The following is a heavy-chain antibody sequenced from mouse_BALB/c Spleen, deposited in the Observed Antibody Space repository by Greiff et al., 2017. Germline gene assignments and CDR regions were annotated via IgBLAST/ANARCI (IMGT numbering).Heavy chain of an antibody. CDR1: GYSITSGYY. Sequence: DVQLQESGPGLVKPSQSLSLTCSVTGYSITSGYYWNWIRQFPGNKLEWMGYISYDGSNNYNPSLKNRISITRDTSKNQFFLKLNSVTTEDTATYYCASYRYDGPSMDYWGQGTSVTVSS. CDR2: ISYDGSN. V-gene: IGHV3-6*02. CDR3: ASYRYDGPSMDY. D-gene: IGHD2-14*01. J-gene: IGHJ4*01.